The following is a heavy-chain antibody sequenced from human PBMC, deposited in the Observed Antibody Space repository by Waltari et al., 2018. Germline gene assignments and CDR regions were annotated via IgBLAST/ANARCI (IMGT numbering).Heavy chain of an antibody. CDR2: FDAEDGET. CDR3: ATDPLRNGLLNYFDY. Sequence: QVQLVQSGAEVKKPGASLKVSCKVSGYTLTELSMHWVRQAPGKGLEWMGGFDAEDGETIYAQKFQGRVTMTEDTSTDTAYMELSSLRSEDTAVYYCATDPLRNGLLNYFDYWGQGTLVTVSS. D-gene: IGHD2-15*01. V-gene: IGHV1-24*01. J-gene: IGHJ4*02. CDR1: GYTLTELS.